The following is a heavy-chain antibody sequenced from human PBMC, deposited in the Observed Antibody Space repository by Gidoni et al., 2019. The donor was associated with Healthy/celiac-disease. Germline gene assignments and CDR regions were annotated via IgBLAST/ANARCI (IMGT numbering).Heavy chain of an antibody. CDR1: GYTFTSYY. J-gene: IGHJ4*02. V-gene: IGHV1-46*04. CDR3: ARGVQDTYYDFWSGYVHFDY. CDR2: INPSGGST. Sequence: GASVKVSCKASGYTFTSYYMHWVRQAPGQGLEWMGIINPSGGSTSYAQKLQGRVTMTRDTSTSTVYMELSSLRSEDTAVYYCARGVQDTYYDFWSGYVHFDYWGQGTLVTVSS. D-gene: IGHD3-3*01.